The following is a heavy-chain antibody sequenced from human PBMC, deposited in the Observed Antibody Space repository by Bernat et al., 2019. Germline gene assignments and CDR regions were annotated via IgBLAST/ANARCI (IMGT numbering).Heavy chain of an antibody. Sequence: QLQLQESGSGLVEPSQTLSLTCAVSGGSISSGGYSWSWIRQPPGKGLERICYIDHSGTTYYTPSLRSRVAMSVLTYNNQFSLKLSSVTDADKAMYYCSRGGGIDSLTGYSTTSDALDIWDQVTMVTLSS. J-gene: IGHJ3*02. CDR2: IDHSGTT. CDR1: GGSISSGGYS. D-gene: IGHD3-9*01. V-gene: IGHV4-30-2*01. CDR3: SRGGGIDSLTGYSTTSDALDI.